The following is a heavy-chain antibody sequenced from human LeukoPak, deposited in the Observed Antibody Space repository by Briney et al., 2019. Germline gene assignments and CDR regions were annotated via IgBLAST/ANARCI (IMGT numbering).Heavy chain of an antibody. V-gene: IGHV3-7*01. CDR2: INQDGSAK. Sequence: GGSLRLSCAASGFTVSSNYMSWVRQAPGKGLEWVANINQDGSAKYYVDSLKGRFTISRDNAKNSLYLQVNSLRAEDTAVYYCARDKIVGPTLLDYWGQGTLVTVSS. CDR1: GFTVSSNY. J-gene: IGHJ4*02. CDR3: ARDKIVGPTLLDY. D-gene: IGHD1-26*01.